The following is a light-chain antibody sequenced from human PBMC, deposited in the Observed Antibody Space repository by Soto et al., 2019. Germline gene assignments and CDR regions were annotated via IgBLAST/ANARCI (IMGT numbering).Light chain of an antibody. V-gene: IGLV1-40*01. Sequence: QPVLTQPPSVSGAPGQMVSIICTGSTSNIGAGYDVHWYQQLPGTAPKLLIYGNSNRPSGVPDRFSGSKSGTSASLAITGLQAEDEADYYCQSYDSSGGVFGGGTKLTVL. CDR3: QSYDSSGGV. CDR1: TSNIGAGYD. J-gene: IGLJ3*02. CDR2: GNS.